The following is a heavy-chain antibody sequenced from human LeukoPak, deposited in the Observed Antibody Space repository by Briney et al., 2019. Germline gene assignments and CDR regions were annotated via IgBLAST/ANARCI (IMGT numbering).Heavy chain of an antibody. Sequence: GGSLRLSCAASGFTFSSYAMHWVRQAPGKGLEWVAVISYDGSNKYYADSVKGRFTISRDNSKNTLYLQMNSLRAEDTAVYYCARAVSSWNDAFDIWGQGTMVTVSS. CDR3: ARAVSSWNDAFDI. CDR2: ISYDGSNK. D-gene: IGHD6-13*01. CDR1: GFTFSSYA. J-gene: IGHJ3*02. V-gene: IGHV3-30-3*01.